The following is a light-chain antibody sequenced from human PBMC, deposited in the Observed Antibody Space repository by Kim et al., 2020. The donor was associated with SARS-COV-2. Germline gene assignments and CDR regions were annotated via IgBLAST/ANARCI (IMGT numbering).Light chain of an antibody. J-gene: IGLJ3*02. CDR1: SSDVGGYNY. CDR3: SSYTSSSTRV. V-gene: IGLV2-14*03. CDR2: DVS. Sequence: GQAITHSCTGTSSDVGGYNYVPWYQQHPGKAPKLMIYDVSNRPSGVSNRFSGSKSGNTASLTISGLQAEDEADYYCSSYTSSSTRVFGGGTQLTVL.